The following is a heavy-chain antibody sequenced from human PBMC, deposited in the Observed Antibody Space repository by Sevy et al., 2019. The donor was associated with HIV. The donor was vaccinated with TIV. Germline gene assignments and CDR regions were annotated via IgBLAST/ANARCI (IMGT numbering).Heavy chain of an antibody. V-gene: IGHV3-15*07. CDR1: GFNISSAS. Sequence: GGSLRLSCGGSGFNISSASMNWVRQAPGKGLEWVGRIKGKTDGETTDYAAPVKGRFIISRDDSGKTVYVQLNSVKTDDTAMYFCTTRPYGSIIDYWGQGTLVTVSS. D-gene: IGHD3-10*01. J-gene: IGHJ4*02. CDR3: TTRPYGSIIDY. CDR2: IKGKTDGETT.